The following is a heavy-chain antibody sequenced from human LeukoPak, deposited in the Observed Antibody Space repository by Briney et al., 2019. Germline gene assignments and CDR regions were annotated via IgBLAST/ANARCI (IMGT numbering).Heavy chain of an antibody. V-gene: IGHV3-11*04. J-gene: IGHJ4*02. Sequence: GGSLRPSCAASGFTFSDYYMSWIRQAPGKGLEWVSYISSSGSTIYYADSVKGRFTISRDNAKNSLYLQMNSLRAEDTAVYYCARVRGYCSSTSCYLYYFDYWGQGTLVTVSS. D-gene: IGHD2-2*01. CDR3: ARVRGYCSSTSCYLYYFDY. CDR1: GFTFSDYY. CDR2: ISSSGSTI.